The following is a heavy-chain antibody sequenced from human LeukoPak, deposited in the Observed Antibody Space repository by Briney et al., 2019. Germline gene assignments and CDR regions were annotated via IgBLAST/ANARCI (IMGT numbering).Heavy chain of an antibody. D-gene: IGHD1-26*01. V-gene: IGHV4-59*01. J-gene: IGHJ4*02. CDR2: IYYSGST. Sequence: PSETLSLTCNVSGVSISSYYWSWIRQPPGKGLEWIGYIYYSGSTNYNPSLKSRVTISVDTSKNQFSLKLSSVTAADTAVYYCARTPGSGSYSYYFDYWGQGTLVTVSS. CDR3: ARTPGSGSYSYYFDY. CDR1: GVSISSYY.